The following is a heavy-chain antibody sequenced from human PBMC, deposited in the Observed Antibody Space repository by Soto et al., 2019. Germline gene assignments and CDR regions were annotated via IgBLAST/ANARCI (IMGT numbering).Heavy chain of an antibody. D-gene: IGHD3-3*01. CDR3: ARRITIFGVVTMPPYYFDY. V-gene: IGHV4-39*01. Sequence: KTSETLSLTCTVSGGSISSSSYYWGWIRQPPGKGLEWIGSIYYSGSTYYNPSLKSRVTISVDTSKNQFSLKLSSVTAADTAVYYCARRITIFGVVTMPPYYFDYWGQGNLVTVSS. CDR1: GGSISSSSYY. CDR2: IYYSGST. J-gene: IGHJ4*02.